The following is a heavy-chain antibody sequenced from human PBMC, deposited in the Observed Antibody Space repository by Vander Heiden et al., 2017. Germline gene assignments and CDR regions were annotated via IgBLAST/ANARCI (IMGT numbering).Heavy chain of an antibody. CDR1: GFTFSSYV. V-gene: IGHV3-23*01. CDR2: IRGSGGST. Sequence: EVQLLESGGGLVQTGGSLRLSCAASGFTFSSYVMSWVRQAPGKGLEWVSAIRGSGGSTYYADSVKGRFTISRDNSKNTLYLQMNSLRAEDTAVYYCAKDGGYDFWSVYFDYWGQGTLVTVSS. D-gene: IGHD3-3*01. J-gene: IGHJ4*02. CDR3: AKDGGYDFWSVYFDY.